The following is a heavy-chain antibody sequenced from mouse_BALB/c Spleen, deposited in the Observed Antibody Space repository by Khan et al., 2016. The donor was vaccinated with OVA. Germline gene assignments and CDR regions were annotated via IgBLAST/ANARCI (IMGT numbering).Heavy chain of an antibody. CDR1: GFTFSDYG. J-gene: IGHJ3*01. V-gene: IGHV5-15*02. CDR2: ISDLAYTI. CDR3: ARGGGTAPFAY. Sequence: EVELVESGGGLVQPGGSRKLSCAASGFTFSDYGMAWVRQAPGKGPEWVAFISDLAYTIYYADTVTGRFTISRENAKNTLYREMSSLSAEDTASYYCARGGGTAPFAYWGLGTLVTVSA. D-gene: IGHD1-2*01.